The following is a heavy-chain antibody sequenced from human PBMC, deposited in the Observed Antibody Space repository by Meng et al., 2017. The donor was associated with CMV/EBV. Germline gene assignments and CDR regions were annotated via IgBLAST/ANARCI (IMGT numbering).Heavy chain of an antibody. Sequence: SVKVSCKASGGTFSSYAISWVRQAPGQGPEWMGGIIPILGIANYAQKFQGRVTITADKSTSTAYMELSSLRSEDTAVYYCACGADQGAANYWGQGTLVTVSS. D-gene: IGHD1-26*01. CDR2: IIPILGIA. CDR3: ACGADQGAANY. CDR1: GGTFSSYA. J-gene: IGHJ4*02. V-gene: IGHV1-69*10.